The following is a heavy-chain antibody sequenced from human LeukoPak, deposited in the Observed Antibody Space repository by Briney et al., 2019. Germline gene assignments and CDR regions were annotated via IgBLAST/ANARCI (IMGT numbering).Heavy chain of an antibody. V-gene: IGHV1-2*02. CDR2: INPNSGGT. CDR1: GYTFTGYY. Sequence: ASVKVSCKASGYTFTGYYMHWVRQAPGQGLEWMGWINPNSGGTNYAQKFQGRVTMTRDTSISTAYMELSRLRSDDTAVYYCARGYRCSGGSCYYPYNWFDPWGQETLVTVSS. CDR3: ARGYRCSGGSCYYPYNWFDP. J-gene: IGHJ5*02. D-gene: IGHD2-15*01.